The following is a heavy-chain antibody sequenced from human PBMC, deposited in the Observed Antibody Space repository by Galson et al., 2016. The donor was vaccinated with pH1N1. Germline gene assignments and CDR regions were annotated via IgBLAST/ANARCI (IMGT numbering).Heavy chain of an antibody. Sequence: QSGAEVKKPGESLKISCQASGYTFTRNWIAWVRQMPGRGLEWMGMIYPGDSDTRYNPSFQGQVTISADKSISTTYLHWSSLDASDTAMYFCARSARVWFDSSGYCPPYFDNWGQGTLVTVSS. V-gene: IGHV5-51*01. CDR1: GYTFTRNW. J-gene: IGHJ4*02. D-gene: IGHD3-22*01. CDR2: IYPGDSDT. CDR3: ARSARVWFDSSGYCPPYFDN.